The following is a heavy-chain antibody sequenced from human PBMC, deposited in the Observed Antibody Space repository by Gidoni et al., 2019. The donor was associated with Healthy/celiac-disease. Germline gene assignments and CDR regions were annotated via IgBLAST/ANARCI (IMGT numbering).Heavy chain of an antibody. Sequence: EVQLVQSGAEVKKPGESLKISCQGSGHSFTNYWIGWVRQMPGKGLEWMGVIYPGDSDTRYSPSFQGQVTSAVDKSISTAYLQWGSLKASDTAMYYCARHGNGYFDYWGQGTLVTVSS. CDR1: GHSFTNYW. CDR3: ARHGNGYFDY. J-gene: IGHJ4*02. CDR2: IYPGDSDT. V-gene: IGHV5-51*01. D-gene: IGHD2-8*01.